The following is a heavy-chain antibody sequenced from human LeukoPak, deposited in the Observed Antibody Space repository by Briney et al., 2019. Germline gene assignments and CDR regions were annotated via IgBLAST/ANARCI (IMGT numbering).Heavy chain of an antibody. D-gene: IGHD6-13*01. CDR1: GFTFSSYA. J-gene: IGHJ3*02. V-gene: IGHV3-9*01. CDR2: ISWNSGSI. Sequence: GGSLRLSCAASGFTFSSYAMSWVRQAPGKGLEWVSGISWNSGSIGYADSVKGRFTISRDNAKNSLYLQMNSLRAEDTALYYCAKGIYSSSTGAFDIWGQGTMVTVSS. CDR3: AKGIYSSSTGAFDI.